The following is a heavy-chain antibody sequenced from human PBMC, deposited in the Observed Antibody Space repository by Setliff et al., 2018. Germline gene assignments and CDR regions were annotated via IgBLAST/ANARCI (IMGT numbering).Heavy chain of an antibody. D-gene: IGHD6-13*01. V-gene: IGHV3-21*01. CDR2: MSSSSSYI. Sequence: PGGSLRLSCAASGFTFSSYSMNWVRQAPGKGLEWVSSMSSSSSYIYYADSVKGRFTIARDNAKNSLYLQMNSLRAEDTAVYYCARDPIAAAGLYYFYYHMDVWGKGTTVTVSS. CDR1: GFTFSSYS. J-gene: IGHJ6*03. CDR3: ARDPIAAAGLYYFYYHMDV.